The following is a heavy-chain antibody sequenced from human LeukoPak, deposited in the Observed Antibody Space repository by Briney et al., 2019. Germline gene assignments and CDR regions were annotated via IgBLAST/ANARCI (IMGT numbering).Heavy chain of an antibody. Sequence: PGGSLRLSCAASGFTFSSYGMTWVRQAPGKGLEWVSAISGSGGSTYYADSVKGRFTISRDNSKDTLYLQMNSLRAEDTAVYYCVKDRSNYGSGNFDYWGQGTLVTVSS. J-gene: IGHJ4*02. D-gene: IGHD3-10*01. CDR3: VKDRSNYGSGNFDY. CDR2: ISGSGGST. V-gene: IGHV3-23*01. CDR1: GFTFSSYG.